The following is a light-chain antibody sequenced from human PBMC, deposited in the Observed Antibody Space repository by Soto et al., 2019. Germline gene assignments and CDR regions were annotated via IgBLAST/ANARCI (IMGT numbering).Light chain of an antibody. CDR2: DVS. CDR1: SSDVGGYNY. J-gene: IGLJ1*01. CDR3: CSYAGSYTFYV. V-gene: IGLV2-11*01. Sequence: QSALTQPRSVSGSPGQSVTISCTGTSSDVGGYNYVSWYQQHPGKAPKLMIYDVSKRPSGVPDRFSGSKSGNTASLTISGLQAEDEAAYYCCSYAGSYTFYVFGTGTKVTVL.